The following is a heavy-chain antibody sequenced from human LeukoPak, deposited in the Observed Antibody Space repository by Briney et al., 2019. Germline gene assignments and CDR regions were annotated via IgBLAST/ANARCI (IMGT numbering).Heavy chain of an antibody. Sequence: SETLSLTCTVSGGSISNYHWSWIRQSPGKGLEWIGYIYYSGSTNYKPSLKSRVTISVDTSKNQFFLKLSSVTAADTAVYYCARETSQKGAHYMDVWGKGTTVTISS. CDR2: IYYSGST. CDR3: ARETSQKGAHYMDV. D-gene: IGHD3-16*01. CDR1: GGSISNYH. J-gene: IGHJ6*03. V-gene: IGHV4-59*01.